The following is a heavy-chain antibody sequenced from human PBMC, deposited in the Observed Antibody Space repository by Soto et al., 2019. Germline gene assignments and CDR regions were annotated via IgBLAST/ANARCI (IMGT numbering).Heavy chain of an antibody. D-gene: IGHD1-7*01. V-gene: IGHV1-69-2*01. CDR1: GYTFTDNY. Sequence: EVHLVQSGADVKEPGATVKVSCKVSGYTFTDNYIHWVQQVPGKGLEWMGLVDPEDGQTAYAEKFQCRVTLSADTSTDTAYMQMSVLKSEDTAVYYCAIRRAYRNSWYYFDSCGQGTLVTVSS. CDR2: VDPEDGQT. CDR3: AIRRAYRNSWYYFDS. J-gene: IGHJ4*02.